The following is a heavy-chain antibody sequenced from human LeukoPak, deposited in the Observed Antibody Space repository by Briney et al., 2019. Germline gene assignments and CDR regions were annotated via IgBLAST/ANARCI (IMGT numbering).Heavy chain of an antibody. CDR2: INHSGST. CDR1: GGSFSGYY. D-gene: IGHD4-17*01. Sequence: SETLYLNCAVYGGSFSGYYWSWIRQPPGKGLEWIGEINHSGSTNYNPSLKSRVTISVDTSKNQFSLKLSSVTAADTAVYYCATGYYFDYWGQGTLVTVSS. CDR3: ATGYYFDY. V-gene: IGHV4-34*01. J-gene: IGHJ4*02.